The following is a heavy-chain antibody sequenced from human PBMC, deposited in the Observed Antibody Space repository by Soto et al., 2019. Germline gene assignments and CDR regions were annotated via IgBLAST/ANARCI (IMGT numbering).Heavy chain of an antibody. J-gene: IGHJ4*02. V-gene: IGHV3-33*01. Sequence: QVQLVESGGGVVQPGRSLRLSCAASGFTLSSYGMHWVRQAPGKGLEWVAVIWYDGSNKYYADSVKGRFTISRDNSKNTLYLQMNSLRAEDTAVYYCARGRSSSWGDYWGQGTLVTVSS. CDR2: IWYDGSNK. D-gene: IGHD6-13*01. CDR3: ARGRSSSWGDY. CDR1: GFTLSSYG.